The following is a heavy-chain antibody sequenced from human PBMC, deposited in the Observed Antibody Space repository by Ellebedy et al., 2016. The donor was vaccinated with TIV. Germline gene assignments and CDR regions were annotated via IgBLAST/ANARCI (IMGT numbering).Heavy chain of an antibody. Sequence: GESLKISCAASGFTFSSYSMNWVRQAPGKGLEWVSYISSSSSTIYYADSVKGRFTISRDNAKNSLYLQMNSLRDEDTAVYYCARDLGGVGATFYYYYGMDVWGQGTTVTVSS. D-gene: IGHD1-26*01. V-gene: IGHV3-48*02. CDR3: ARDLGGVGATFYYYYGMDV. CDR1: GFTFSSYS. CDR2: ISSSSSTI. J-gene: IGHJ6*02.